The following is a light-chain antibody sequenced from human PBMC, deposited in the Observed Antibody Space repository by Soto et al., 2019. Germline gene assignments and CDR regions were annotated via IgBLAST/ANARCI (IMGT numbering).Light chain of an antibody. CDR3: LQDYNYPRT. CDR2: AAS. Sequence: DIQMTQSPSSLSASVGDRVTSTCRASQSISSYLNWYQQKPGKAPKLLIYAASNLETGVPSRFSGSGSGTDFTLTISSLQPEDFATHYCLQDYNYPRTFGQGTKVDIK. J-gene: IGKJ1*01. V-gene: IGKV1-39*01. CDR1: QSISSY.